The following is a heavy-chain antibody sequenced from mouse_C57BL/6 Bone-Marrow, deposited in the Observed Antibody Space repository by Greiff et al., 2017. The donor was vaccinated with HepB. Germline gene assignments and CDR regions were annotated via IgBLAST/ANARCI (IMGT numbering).Heavy chain of an antibody. CDR1: GYTFTSYW. D-gene: IGHD1-1*01. CDR2: IDPSDSYT. CDR3: ARAYYGSSYVGAMDY. J-gene: IGHJ4*01. Sequence: QVQLQQPGAELVMPGASVKLSCKASGYTFTSYWMHWVKQRPGQGLEWIGEIDPSDSYTNYNQKFKGKSTLTVDKSSSTAYMQLSSLTSEDSAVYYCARAYYGSSYVGAMDYWGQGTSVTVSS. V-gene: IGHV1-69*01.